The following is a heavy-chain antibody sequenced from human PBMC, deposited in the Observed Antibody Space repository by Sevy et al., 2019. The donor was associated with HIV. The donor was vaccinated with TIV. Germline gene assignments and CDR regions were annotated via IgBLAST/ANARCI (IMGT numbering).Heavy chain of an antibody. CDR1: GYLFISFV. V-gene: IGHV1-3*01. Sequence: ASVKVSCKASGYLFISFVMHWVRQAPGQGLEWVGWINVGNGNTKYSQKFQDRVTITRYASTSTTYMELTSLTSEDTAIYYCTREAKQQLSQYFFDFWGQGTLVTVSS. J-gene: IGHJ4*02. CDR2: INVGNGNT. CDR3: TREAKQQLSQYFFDF. D-gene: IGHD6-13*01.